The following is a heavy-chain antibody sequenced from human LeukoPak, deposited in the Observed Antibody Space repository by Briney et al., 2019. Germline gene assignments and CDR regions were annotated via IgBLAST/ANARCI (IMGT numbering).Heavy chain of an antibody. V-gene: IGHV3-30-3*01. Sequence: GGSLRLSCAASGFTFSSYAMHWVRQAPGKGLEWVAVISYDGSNKYYADSVKGRFTISRDNSKNTLYLQMNSLRAEDTAVYYCARDGQYYDSSGPRYFDYWGQGTLVTVSS. D-gene: IGHD3-22*01. CDR3: ARDGQYYDSSGPRYFDY. J-gene: IGHJ4*02. CDR1: GFTFSSYA. CDR2: ISYDGSNK.